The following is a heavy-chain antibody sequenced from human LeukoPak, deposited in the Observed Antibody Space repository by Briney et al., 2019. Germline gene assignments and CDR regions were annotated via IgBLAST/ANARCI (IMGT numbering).Heavy chain of an antibody. J-gene: IGHJ4*02. CDR3: ARHDYGGNSGDY. CDR1: GFGFSGYS. V-gene: IGHV3-48*02. Sequence: GGSLRLSCVASGFGFSGYSMNWVRQLPGKGLEWVSHIRNSGDTIFYADSVKGRFTVSRDNAKNSLYLQMNSLRDEDTAVYYCARHDYGGNSGDYWGQGTLVTVSS. CDR2: IRNSGDTI. D-gene: IGHD4-23*01.